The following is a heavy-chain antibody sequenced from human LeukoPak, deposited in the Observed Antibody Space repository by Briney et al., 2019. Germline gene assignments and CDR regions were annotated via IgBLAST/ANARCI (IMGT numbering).Heavy chain of an antibody. CDR2: IRSKANSYAT. V-gene: IGHV3-73*01. CDR3: TRPDCSGGSCYGY. CDR1: GFTFSGSA. D-gene: IGHD2-15*01. J-gene: IGHJ4*02. Sequence: GGSLKLSCAASGFTFSGSAMHWVRQASGKGLEWVGRIRSKANSYATAYAASVKGRFTISRDDSKNTAYLQMNSLKTEDTAVYYCTRPDCSGGSCYGYWGQGTLVTVSS.